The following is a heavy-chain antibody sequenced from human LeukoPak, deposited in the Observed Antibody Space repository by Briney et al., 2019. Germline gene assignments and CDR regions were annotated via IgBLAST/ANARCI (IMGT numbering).Heavy chain of an antibody. D-gene: IGHD6-19*01. Sequence: SETLSLTCAVYGGSFSNYYWTWLRQPPGKGLEWIGYMYYSGDTTYNPSLESRVTISIDTSRRQFSLRLTSVTAADTAVYYCARARRWLAPGDWGQGTLVTVSS. J-gene: IGHJ4*02. CDR1: GGSFSNYY. CDR2: MYYSGDT. CDR3: ARARRWLAPGD. V-gene: IGHV4-59*01.